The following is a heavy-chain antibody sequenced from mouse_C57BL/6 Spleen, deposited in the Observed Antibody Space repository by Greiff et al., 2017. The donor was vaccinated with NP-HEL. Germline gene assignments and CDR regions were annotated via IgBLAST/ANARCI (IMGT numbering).Heavy chain of an antibody. CDR2: IWSGGST. CDR3: ARKGSSYSFDY. Sequence: QVQLQQSGPGLVQPSQSLSITCTVSGFSLTSYGVHWVRQSPGKGLEWLGVIWSGGSTDYNAAFISSLSISKDNSKSQVFFKMNSLQAEDTAVYYCARKGSSYSFDYWGQGTTLTVSS. J-gene: IGHJ2*01. D-gene: IGHD1-1*01. V-gene: IGHV2-2*01. CDR1: GFSLTSYG.